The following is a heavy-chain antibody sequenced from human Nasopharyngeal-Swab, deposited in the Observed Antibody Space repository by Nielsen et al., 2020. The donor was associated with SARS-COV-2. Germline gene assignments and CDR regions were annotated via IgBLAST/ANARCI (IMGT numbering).Heavy chain of an antibody. CDR2: ISSSTSYI. CDR3: ARDGFGESPYYYYYGMDV. D-gene: IGHD3-10*01. CDR1: VFTFSNYS. Sequence: GASLKFSCAASVFTFSNYSMNWVRQAPGKGLEWVSSISSSTSYIYYADSVKGRFTISRDNAKTSLYLQMNSLRAEDTAVYYCARDGFGESPYYYYYGMDVWGQGTTVTVSS. J-gene: IGHJ6*02. V-gene: IGHV3-21*01.